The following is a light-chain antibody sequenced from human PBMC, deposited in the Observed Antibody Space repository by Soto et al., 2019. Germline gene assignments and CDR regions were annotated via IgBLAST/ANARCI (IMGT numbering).Light chain of an antibody. Sequence: LKMPESPSSLSASVRDRVILICRASQSISSYLNWYQQKPGKAPKLLIYAASNLQSGVSSRFSGSGSGTDFTLTISSLQPEDFATYYCQQSYSTPLTFGGGTKV. J-gene: IGKJ4*01. CDR2: AAS. CDR1: QSISSY. V-gene: IGKV1-39*01. CDR3: QQSYSTPLT.